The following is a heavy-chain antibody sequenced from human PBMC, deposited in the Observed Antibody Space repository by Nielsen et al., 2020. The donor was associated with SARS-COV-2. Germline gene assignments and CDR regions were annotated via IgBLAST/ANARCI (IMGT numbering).Heavy chain of an antibody. CDR1: GFTFSSYW. V-gene: IGHV3-74*01. J-gene: IGHJ4*02. Sequence: GESLKISCAASGFTFSSYWMHWVRQAPGKGLVWVSRINSDGSSTSYADSVKGRFTISRDNAKNSLYLKMNSLRAEDTAVYYCAKKGIVGAEYYFDYWGQGTLVTVSS. CDR3: AKKGIVGAEYYFDY. CDR2: INSDGSST. D-gene: IGHD1-26*01.